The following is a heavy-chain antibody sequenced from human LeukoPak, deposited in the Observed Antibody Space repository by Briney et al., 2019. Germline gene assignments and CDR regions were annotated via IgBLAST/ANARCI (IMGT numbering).Heavy chain of an antibody. CDR3: ARDARRHIVVVTAPGY. J-gene: IGHJ4*02. CDR1: GYTFTHYY. V-gene: IGHV1-2*02. Sequence: ASVKVSCKTSGYTFTHYYIHWVRQAPGQGLEWMGWINPNTADTKYAQKFQGRVTMTRDTSISTAYMELSRLRSDDTAVYYCARDARRHIVVVTAPGYWGQGTLVTVSS. CDR2: INPNTADT. D-gene: IGHD2-21*02.